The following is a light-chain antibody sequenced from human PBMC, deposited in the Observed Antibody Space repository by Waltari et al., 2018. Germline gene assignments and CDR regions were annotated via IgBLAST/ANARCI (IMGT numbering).Light chain of an antibody. Sequence: DIQMTQSPSTLPASVVDRDTITCRASQYVKNNLAWFQQKPGKAPKVLIHKASRLESGVPSRFSGSGFGTEFILSISSLQPDDFATYYCQEYDSLPITFGGGTKVEIK. CDR3: QEYDSLPIT. CDR2: KAS. V-gene: IGKV1-5*03. J-gene: IGKJ4*01. CDR1: QYVKNN.